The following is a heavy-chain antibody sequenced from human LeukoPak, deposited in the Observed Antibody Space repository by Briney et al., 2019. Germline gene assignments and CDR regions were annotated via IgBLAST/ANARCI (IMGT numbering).Heavy chain of an antibody. V-gene: IGHV1-69*13. J-gene: IGHJ4*02. Sequence: SVKVSCKASGYTFTSYDINWVRQATGQGLEWMGGIIPIFGTANYAQKFQGRVTITADESTSTAYMELSSLRSEDTAVYYCARGIPDGYSYAYQGDYWGQGTLVTVSS. D-gene: IGHD5-18*01. CDR2: IIPIFGTA. CDR1: GYTFTSYD. CDR3: ARGIPDGYSYAYQGDY.